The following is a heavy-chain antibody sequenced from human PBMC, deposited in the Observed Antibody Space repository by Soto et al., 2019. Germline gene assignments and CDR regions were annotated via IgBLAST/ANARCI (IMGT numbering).Heavy chain of an antibody. Sequence: ASVKVSCKASGYTFTGYYMHWVRQAPGQGLEWMGRINPNSGGTNYAQKFQGWVTMTRDTSISTAYMELSRLRSDDTAVYYCARDGRGRAYYDFWSGYYPRPGLNWFDPWGQGTLVTVSS. D-gene: IGHD3-3*01. J-gene: IGHJ5*02. V-gene: IGHV1-2*04. CDR3: ARDGRGRAYYDFWSGYYPRPGLNWFDP. CDR1: GYTFTGYY. CDR2: INPNSGGT.